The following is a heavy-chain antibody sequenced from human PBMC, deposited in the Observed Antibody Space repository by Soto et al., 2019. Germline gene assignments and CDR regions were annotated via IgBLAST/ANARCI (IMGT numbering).Heavy chain of an antibody. CDR1: GFTFSSYY. J-gene: IGHJ4*02. Sequence: EVQLVESGGGLVQPGGSLRLSCAASGFTFSSYYMSWVRQAPGRGLEWVANIKQDGSEKYYVDSVKGRFTISRDNAKNSLYLQMNGLRAEDTAVYYCARDRTRSGGYVTYYFDYLGQGTLVTVSS. CDR2: IKQDGSEK. CDR3: ARDRTRSGGYVTYYFDY. V-gene: IGHV3-7*05. D-gene: IGHD5-12*01.